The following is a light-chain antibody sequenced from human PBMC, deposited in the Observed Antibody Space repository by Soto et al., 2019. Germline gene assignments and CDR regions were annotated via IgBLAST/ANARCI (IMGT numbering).Light chain of an antibody. J-gene: IGKJ1*01. CDR2: AAS. CDR1: QDISNY. CDR3: QQYNNWPT. Sequence: DIQITQTPSSLSASVGDRVTITCQASQDISNYLNWYQQKPGKAPKLLIYAASTLQSGVPSRFSGSGSGTDFTLTISSLQSEDFAVYYCQQYNNWPTFGQGTKV. V-gene: IGKV1-33*01.